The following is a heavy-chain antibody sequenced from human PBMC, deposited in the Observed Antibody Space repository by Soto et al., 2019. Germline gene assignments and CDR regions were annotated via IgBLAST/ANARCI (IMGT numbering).Heavy chain of an antibody. J-gene: IGHJ4*02. CDR3: ARDQCFGGGRSCYYFDF. CDR1: GFTFTTYP. D-gene: IGHD2-15*01. CDR2: ISNDGRGK. V-gene: IGHV3-30*04. Sequence: QVQLVESGGGVVQPGRSLRLSCAASGFTFTTYPIHWVRQAPGKGLEWVAVISNDGRGKYYADSVKGRFTISRDNSKNTLYLQMNSLRSDDTAVYYCARDQCFGGGRSCYYFDFWGQGTLVTVSS.